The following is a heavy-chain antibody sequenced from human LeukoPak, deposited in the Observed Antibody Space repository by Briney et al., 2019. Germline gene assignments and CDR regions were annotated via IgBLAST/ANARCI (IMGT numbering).Heavy chain of an antibody. D-gene: IGHD3-16*01. Sequence: SETLSLTCTVSGGSISSYYWSWIRQPPGRGLEWIGYIYYSGSTNYNPSLKSRVTISVDTSKNQFSLKLRSVTAADTAVYYCARETSQKGAHYMDVWGKGTTVTISS. CDR3: ARETSQKGAHYMDV. V-gene: IGHV4-59*01. CDR1: GGSISSYY. J-gene: IGHJ6*03. CDR2: IYYSGST.